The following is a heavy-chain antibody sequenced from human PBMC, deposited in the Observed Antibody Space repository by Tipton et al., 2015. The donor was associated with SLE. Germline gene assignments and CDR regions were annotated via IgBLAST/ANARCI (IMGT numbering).Heavy chain of an antibody. Sequence: TLSLTCTVSGGSISSGGYYWSWIRQYPGKGLEWIGYISYSGSTNYNSSLKSRLTISVDTSKNQFSLKLSSVTAADTAVYYCARDGGGYNTGWFPYYFDYWGQGTLVTVSS. CDR2: ISYSGST. CDR3: ARDGGGYNTGWFPYYFDY. J-gene: IGHJ4*01. CDR1: GGSISSGGYY. D-gene: IGHD2-8*02. V-gene: IGHV4-31*03.